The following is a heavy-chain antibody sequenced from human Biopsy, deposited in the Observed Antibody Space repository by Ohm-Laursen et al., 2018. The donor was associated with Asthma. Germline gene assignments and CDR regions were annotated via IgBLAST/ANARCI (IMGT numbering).Heavy chain of an antibody. D-gene: IGHD1-14*01. CDR2: IDWEEDK. CDR1: GFSLSSSGAN. J-gene: IGHJ4*02. Sequence: PTQTLTLTCSFSGFSLSSSGANVNWIRQPPGKALEWLARIDWEEDKFYSTSLGTRLTISKGSSEDQVVLTMTNMGPVDTATYYCTRHNDYWDPGILVTVSS. CDR3: TRHNDY. V-gene: IGHV2-70*04.